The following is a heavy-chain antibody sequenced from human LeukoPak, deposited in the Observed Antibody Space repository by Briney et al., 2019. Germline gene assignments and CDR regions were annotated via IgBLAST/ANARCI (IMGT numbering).Heavy chain of an antibody. V-gene: IGHV4-34*01. D-gene: IGHD1-7*01. J-gene: IGHJ6*02. CDR2: INHSGST. CDR3: ASPGMGRNYRGSYYYGMDV. CDR1: GGSFSGYY. Sequence: SETLSLTCAVYGGSFSGYYWSWIRQPPGKGLEWIGEINHSGSTNYNPSLKSRVTISVDTSKNQFSLKLSSVTAADTAVYHCASPGMGRNYRGSYYYGMDVWGQGTTVTVSS.